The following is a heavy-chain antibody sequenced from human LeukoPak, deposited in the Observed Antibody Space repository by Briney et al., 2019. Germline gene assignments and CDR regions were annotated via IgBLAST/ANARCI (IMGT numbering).Heavy chain of an antibody. CDR1: GCSFSSFS. D-gene: IGHD3-16*01. CDR3: ARVWGSDAFDI. V-gene: IGHV3-74*01. J-gene: IGHJ3*02. CDR2: TNSDGSST. Sequence: PGGSLRLSCAASGCSFSSFSMNWVRQAPGKGLVWVSRTNSDGSSTTYADSVKGRFTISRDNAKNTLYLQMNSLRAEDTAEYYCARVWGSDAFDIWGQGTMVTVSS.